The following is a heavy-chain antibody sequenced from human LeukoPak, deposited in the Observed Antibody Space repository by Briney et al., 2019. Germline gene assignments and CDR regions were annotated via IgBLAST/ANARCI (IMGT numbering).Heavy chain of an antibody. J-gene: IGHJ4*02. CDR1: GFTFSRNA. CDR2: ISGSDNDT. D-gene: IGHD4-17*01. Sequence: GGSLRLSCAASGFTFSRNAMSWVRQAPGKGLEWVPTISGSDNDTYYADSVKGRFSISRDNSKNTLYLQMNSLRAEDTAVYYCAKDPMTTVTTVDSDWGQGTLVTVSS. V-gene: IGHV3-23*01. CDR3: AKDPMTTVTTVDSD.